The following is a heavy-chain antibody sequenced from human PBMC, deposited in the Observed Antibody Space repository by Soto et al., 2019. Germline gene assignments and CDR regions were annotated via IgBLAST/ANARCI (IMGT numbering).Heavy chain of an antibody. D-gene: IGHD6-19*01. J-gene: IGHJ4*01. Sequence: PSETLSLSCTVSGGSISGYYWSWIRQPPGKGLEWIGYIYNSGSTNYNPSLKSRVTISADTSKNQFSLRLSSVTAADTAVYYCARGFSIRYNTGSYPFDHWCHGPLVTVSS. V-gene: IGHV4-59*01. CDR1: GGSISGYY. CDR2: IYNSGST. CDR3: ARGFSIRYNTGSYPFDH.